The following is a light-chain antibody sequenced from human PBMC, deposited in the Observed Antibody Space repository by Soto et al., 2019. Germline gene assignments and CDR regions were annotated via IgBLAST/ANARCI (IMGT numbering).Light chain of an antibody. CDR1: QGISSY. J-gene: IGKJ5*01. Sequence: DIQLTQSPSFLSASIGDRVTITCRASQGISSYLAWYQQKPGKAPKFLIYAASTLQSGVPSRFRGSESGTEFTLTISSLQPEDFATYYCQQYNSYSPTFGQGTRLEIK. V-gene: IGKV1-9*01. CDR3: QQYNSYSPT. CDR2: AAS.